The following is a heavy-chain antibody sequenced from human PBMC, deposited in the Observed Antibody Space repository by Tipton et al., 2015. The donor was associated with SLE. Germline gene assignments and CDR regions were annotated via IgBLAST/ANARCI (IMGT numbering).Heavy chain of an antibody. D-gene: IGHD5-18*01. CDR2: ISTYNGNT. CDR1: GYTFTTCG. Sequence: QLVQSGVEVKKPGASVRVSCKASGYTFTTCGISWVRQAPGQGLEWMGWISTYNGNTNYAQKLQGGVTMTSDTSTSTAYMELRSLRSDDTAIYYCARVRVDTAMGVFDFWGQGTLVTVSS. V-gene: IGHV1-18*01. CDR3: ARVRVDTAMGVFDF. J-gene: IGHJ4*02.